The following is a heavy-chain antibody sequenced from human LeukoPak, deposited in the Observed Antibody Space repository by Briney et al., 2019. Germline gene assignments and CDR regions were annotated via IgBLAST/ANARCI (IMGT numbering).Heavy chain of an antibody. J-gene: IGHJ4*02. V-gene: IGHV3-23*01. CDR1: GFIFSNYA. D-gene: IGHD2-2*02. Sequence: TGGSLRLSCAASGFIFSNYAMNWVRQAPGKGLEWVSGISGGGGSTYYADSVKGRFIISRDNSENTLYLQMNSLRAEDTAIYHCARGGRYCTTTNCYIGKWGQGTLVTVSS. CDR3: ARGGRYCTTTNCYIGK. CDR2: ISGGGGST.